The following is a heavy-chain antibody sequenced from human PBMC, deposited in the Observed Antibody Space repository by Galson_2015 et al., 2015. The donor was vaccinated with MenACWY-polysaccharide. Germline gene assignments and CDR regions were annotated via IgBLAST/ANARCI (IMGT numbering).Heavy chain of an antibody. D-gene: IGHD2-2*01. J-gene: IGHJ4*02. CDR1: GFTFSNYA. CDR3: ARVRYSTGKYQFDY. V-gene: IGHV3-23*01. CDR2: IGGSGSNT. Sequence: SLRLSCAASGFTFSNYAMSWVRQAPGKGLEWVSTIGGSGSNTHYADSVKGRFTISRDNSKNTLSLQMNSLRAEDTAVYYCARVRYSTGKYQFDYGGQGTLVAVSS.